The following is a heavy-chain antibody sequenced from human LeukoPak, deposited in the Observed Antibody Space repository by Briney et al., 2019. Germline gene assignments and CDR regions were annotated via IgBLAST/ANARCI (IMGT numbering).Heavy chain of an antibody. V-gene: IGHV1-18*01. Sequence: ASVKVSCKASGYTFSSYGINWVRQAPGQGLEWMGWISVINNANTRYAQNFQGRLTMTIDTSTTTAYMELRSLRSDDTAVYYCSREFPFCGADCFSGVFDIWGPGTMVTVS. CDR2: ISVINNANT. J-gene: IGHJ3*02. CDR1: GYTFSSYG. D-gene: IGHD2-21*02. CDR3: SREFPFCGADCFSGVFDI.